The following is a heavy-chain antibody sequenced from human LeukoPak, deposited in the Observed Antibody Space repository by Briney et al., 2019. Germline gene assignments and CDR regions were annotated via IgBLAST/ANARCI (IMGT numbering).Heavy chain of an antibody. CDR2: ISAYNGNT. CDR3: ARVGAALPRYYYMDV. Sequence: ASVKVSCKASGYTFTSYGISWVRQAPGQGLEWMGWISAYNGNTNYAQKLQGRVTMTTDTSTSTAYMELRSLRSDDTAVYYCARVGAALPRYYYMDVWGKGTTVTVSS. J-gene: IGHJ6*03. D-gene: IGHD3-16*01. V-gene: IGHV1-18*01. CDR1: GYTFTSYG.